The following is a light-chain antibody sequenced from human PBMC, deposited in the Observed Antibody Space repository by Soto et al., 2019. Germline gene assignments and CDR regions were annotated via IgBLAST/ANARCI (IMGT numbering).Light chain of an antibody. Sequence: QSVLTQPASVSGSPGQWFTIFCTGTSGDVGAYHYVSWYQQHPGKAPRLMIYDVSNRPAGASNRFAGSKSGNTASLTISGLQAEDDADYYCSSFTNTYSYVFGTGTKVTVL. CDR1: SGDVGAYHY. J-gene: IGLJ1*01. CDR3: SSFTNTYSYV. CDR2: DVS. V-gene: IGLV2-14*01.